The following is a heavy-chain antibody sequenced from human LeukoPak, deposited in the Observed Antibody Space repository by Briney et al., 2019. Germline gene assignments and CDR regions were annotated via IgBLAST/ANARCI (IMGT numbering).Heavy chain of an antibody. CDR2: INPSGSST. CDR1: GYSFTSHY. CDR3: ARHPSVGDIAWSFEP. Sequence: ASVKVSCKASGYSFTSHYMHWVRQAPGQGLEWLGLINPSGSSTLYAQKFQGRVTMTMDMSTTTDYMELSSLKSEDTAVYYCARHPSVGDIAWSFEPWGQGTLVTVSS. D-gene: IGHD3-16*02. V-gene: IGHV1-46*01. J-gene: IGHJ5*02.